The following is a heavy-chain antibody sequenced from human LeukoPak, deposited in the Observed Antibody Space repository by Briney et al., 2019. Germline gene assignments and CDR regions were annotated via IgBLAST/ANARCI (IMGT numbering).Heavy chain of an antibody. CDR1: GGSISSGGYY. Sequence: PSESLSLTCTVSGGSISSGGYYWSWIRQHPGKGLEWIGYIYYSGSTYYNPSLKSRVTISVDTSKNQFSLKPSSVTAADTAVYYCARDRAQEYYDYVWGSYSHWFDPWGQGTLVTVSS. D-gene: IGHD3-16*01. CDR2: IYYSGST. V-gene: IGHV4-31*03. CDR3: ARDRAQEYYDYVWGSYSHWFDP. J-gene: IGHJ5*02.